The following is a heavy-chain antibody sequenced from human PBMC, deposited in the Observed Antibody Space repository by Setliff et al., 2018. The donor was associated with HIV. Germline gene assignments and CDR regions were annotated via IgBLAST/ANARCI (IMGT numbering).Heavy chain of an antibody. J-gene: IGHJ3*02. D-gene: IGHD6-19*01. CDR1: GGTFSSYA. CDR3: ARVLDPGIAVATHAFDI. V-gene: IGHV1-69*05. CDR2: IIPIFGTA. Sequence: SVKVSCKASGGTFSSYAISWVRQAPGQGLEWMGRIIPIFGTANYAQKFQGRVTMTTDTSTSTAYMELKNLKSDDTAVYYCARVLDPGIAVATHAFDIWGQGTMVTVS.